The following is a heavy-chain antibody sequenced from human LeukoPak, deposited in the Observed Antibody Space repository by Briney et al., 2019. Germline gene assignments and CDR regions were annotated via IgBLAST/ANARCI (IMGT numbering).Heavy chain of an antibody. CDR3: ARIGSTGTYNRDFQY. D-gene: IGHD1-26*01. V-gene: IGHV3-48*03. Sequence: GGSLRLSCGGSGFIFRDFDMTWVRQTAGRGLEWLSYIGESGSPVFYADSVKGRFSVSRDNAKKPLFLQMNGLRVEDTGIYYCARIGSTGTYNRDFQYWGPGTLVVVSS. J-gene: IGHJ1*01. CDR2: IGESGSPV. CDR1: GFIFRDFD.